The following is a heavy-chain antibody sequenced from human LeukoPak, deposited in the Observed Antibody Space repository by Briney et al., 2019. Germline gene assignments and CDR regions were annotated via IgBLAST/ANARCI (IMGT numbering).Heavy chain of an antibody. J-gene: IGHJ4*02. Sequence: SETLSLTCDVSGYSISSGHYWGWIRQSPGKGLEWTASMYNSGGTYFKSSLKSRVTISLDTPKNQFSLTLNSVTAADTAVYYCARHVYGRHQLQAYHFDYWGQGILVTVSS. CDR1: GYSISSGHY. CDR2: MYNSGGT. CDR3: ARHVYGRHQLQAYHFDY. V-gene: IGHV4-38-2*01. D-gene: IGHD2-2*01.